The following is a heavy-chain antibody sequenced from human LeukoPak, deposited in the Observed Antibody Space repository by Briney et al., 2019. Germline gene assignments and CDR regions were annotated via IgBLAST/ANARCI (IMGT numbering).Heavy chain of an antibody. Sequence: GGSLRLSCAASGFTFSSYSMNWVRQAPGKGLEWVSSISSSSSYIYYADSVKGRFTISRDNAKNSLYLQMNSLRAEDTAVYYCARKAIFGVVIISNPFDYWGQGTLVTVSS. CDR2: ISSSSSYI. J-gene: IGHJ4*02. CDR1: GFTFSSYS. D-gene: IGHD3-3*01. V-gene: IGHV3-21*01. CDR3: ARKAIFGVVIISNPFDY.